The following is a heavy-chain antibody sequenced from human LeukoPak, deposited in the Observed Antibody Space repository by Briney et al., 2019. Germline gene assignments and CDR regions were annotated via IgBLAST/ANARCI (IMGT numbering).Heavy chain of an antibody. Sequence: GGSLRLSCAASGFTFSSYAMSWVRQAPGKGLEWVSAISGSAISGSGGRTYYADSVKGRFTISRDNSKNTLYLQMNSLRAEDTAVYYCAKEALKAAILCYYFDYWGQGTLVTVSS. CDR2: ISGSAISGSGGRT. V-gene: IGHV3-23*01. CDR3: AKEALKAAILCYYFDY. J-gene: IGHJ4*02. D-gene: IGHD2-2*01. CDR1: GFTFSSYA.